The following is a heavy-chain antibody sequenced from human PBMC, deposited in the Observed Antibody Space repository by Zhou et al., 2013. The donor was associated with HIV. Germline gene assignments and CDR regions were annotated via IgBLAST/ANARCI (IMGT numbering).Heavy chain of an antibody. J-gene: IGHJ4*02. D-gene: IGHD2-21*02. CDR2: IIPILGIA. Sequence: QVQLVQSGAEVKKPGSSVKVSCKASGGTFSSYAISWVRQAPGQGLEWMGRIIPILGIANYAQKFQGRVTITADKSTSTAYMELSSLRSEDTAVYYCAGGVPYGGNSQFDYWGQGTLVTVSS. CDR3: AGGVPYGGNSQFDY. V-gene: IGHV1-69*04. CDR1: GGTFSSYA.